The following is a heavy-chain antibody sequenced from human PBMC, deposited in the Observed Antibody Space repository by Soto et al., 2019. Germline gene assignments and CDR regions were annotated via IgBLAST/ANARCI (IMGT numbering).Heavy chain of an antibody. Sequence: EVQLVESGGGLVKPGGSLRLSCAASGFTFSSYSMNWVRQAPGKGLEWVSSISSSSSYIYYADSVKGRFTISRDNAKNSLYLQINSLRAEDTAVYYCARRFSLYYYMDVWGKGTTVTVSS. CDR2: ISSSSSYI. CDR1: GFTFSSYS. V-gene: IGHV3-21*01. J-gene: IGHJ6*03. CDR3: ARRFSLYYYMDV.